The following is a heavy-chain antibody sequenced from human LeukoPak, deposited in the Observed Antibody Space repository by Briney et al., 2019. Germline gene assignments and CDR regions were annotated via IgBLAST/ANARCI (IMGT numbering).Heavy chain of an antibody. D-gene: IGHD6-19*01. V-gene: IGHV3-21*01. CDR3: ARGSSGCGDY. CDR1: GFTFSSYA. J-gene: IGHJ4*02. CDR2: ISSSSSYI. Sequence: EGSLRLSCAASGFTFSSYAMSWVRQAPGKGLEWVSSISSSSSYIYYADSVKGRFTISRDNAKNSLYLQMNSLRAEDTAVYYCARGSSGCGDYWGQGTLVTVSS.